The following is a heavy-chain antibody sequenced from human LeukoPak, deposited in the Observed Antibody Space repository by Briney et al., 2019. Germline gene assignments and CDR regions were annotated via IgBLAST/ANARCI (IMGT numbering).Heavy chain of an antibody. CDR3: ARRYGSGSYGINWFDP. V-gene: IGHV5-51*01. Sequence: GESLKISCKGSGYSFTSYWIAWVRQMPGKGLEWMGIIYPGDSDTTYSPSFQGQVTISADKSISTAYLQWSSLKASDTAMYYCARRYGSGSYGINWFDPWGQGTLVTVSS. J-gene: IGHJ5*02. CDR2: IYPGDSDT. D-gene: IGHD3-10*01. CDR1: GYSFTSYW.